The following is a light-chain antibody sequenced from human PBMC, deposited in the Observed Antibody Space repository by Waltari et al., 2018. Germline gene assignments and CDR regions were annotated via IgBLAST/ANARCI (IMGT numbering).Light chain of an antibody. CDR3: AAWDDSLSGRV. Sequence: QSVLTQPPSASGTPGQRVTISCSGSGSNIGSNYVYWYQQLPGTAPKLLIYRNNPRPSGVPDRFSGSKSGTSASLAISGLRSEDEADYYWAAWDDSLSGRVFGGGTKVTVL. CDR1: GSNIGSNY. J-gene: IGLJ3*02. V-gene: IGLV1-47*01. CDR2: RNN.